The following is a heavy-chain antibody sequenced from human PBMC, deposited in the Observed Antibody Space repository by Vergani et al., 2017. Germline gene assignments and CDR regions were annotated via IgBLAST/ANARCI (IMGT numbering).Heavy chain of an antibody. D-gene: IGHD3-22*01. CDR2: ISSSSSTI. Sequence: EVQLVESGGGLVQPGGSLRLSCAVSGFTFSSYSMNWVRQAPGKGLEWVSYISSSSSTIYYADSVKGRFTISRDNAKNSLYLQMNSLRDEDTAVYYCARERRGIYYDSSGDFDYWGQGTLVTVSS. V-gene: IGHV3-48*02. J-gene: IGHJ4*02. CDR3: ARERRGIYYDSSGDFDY. CDR1: GFTFSSYS.